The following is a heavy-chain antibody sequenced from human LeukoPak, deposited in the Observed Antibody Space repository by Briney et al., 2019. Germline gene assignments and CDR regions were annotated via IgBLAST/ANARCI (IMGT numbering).Heavy chain of an antibody. CDR2: INSNSGGT. CDR3: VRVRGKTLLGD. J-gene: IGHJ4*02. CDR1: GYTFTGYY. V-gene: IGHV1-2*02. Sequence: GASVKVSCNASGYTFTGYYMHWVRQAPGQGVEWMGGINSNSGGTNYAQKFQGRVTTIRDTSISTAYMELRRLRSDDTAVYYCVRVRGKTLLGDWGQGTLVTVSS. D-gene: IGHD4-23*01.